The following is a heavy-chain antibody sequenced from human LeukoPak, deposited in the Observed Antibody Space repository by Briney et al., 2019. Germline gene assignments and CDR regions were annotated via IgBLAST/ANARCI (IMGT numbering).Heavy chain of an antibody. V-gene: IGHV4-30-4*01. J-gene: IGHJ4*02. CDR1: GGSISSGDYY. Sequence: PSQTLSLTCTVSGGSISSGDYYWSWIRQPPGKGLEWIGYIYYSGSTYYNPSLKSRVTISVDTSKNQFSLKLSSVTAADTAVYYCAREARGSGSYYSFDYWGQGTLVTVSS. CDR3: AREARGSGSYYSFDY. CDR2: IYYSGST. D-gene: IGHD3-10*01.